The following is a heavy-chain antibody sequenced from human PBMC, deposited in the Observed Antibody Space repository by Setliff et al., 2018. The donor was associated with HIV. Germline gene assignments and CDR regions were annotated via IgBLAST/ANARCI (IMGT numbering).Heavy chain of an antibody. Sequence: GGSLRLSCAASGFTFSSYSMNWVRQAPGKGLEWVSFISPSGTYIHYADSLKGRFTISRDNAKNSLYLQMNSLRAADTAVYYCARVYYYGSPHMDVWGKGTTVTVSS. CDR3: ARVYYYGSPHMDV. CDR2: ISPSGTYI. V-gene: IGHV3-21*04. J-gene: IGHJ6*03. CDR1: GFTFSSYS. D-gene: IGHD3-10*01.